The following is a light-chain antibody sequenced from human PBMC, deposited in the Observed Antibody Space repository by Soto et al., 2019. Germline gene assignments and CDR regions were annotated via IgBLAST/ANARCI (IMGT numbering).Light chain of an antibody. CDR1: QSVSSY. CDR2: DAS. V-gene: IGKV3-11*01. CDR3: QQRSNWPPT. Sequence: ETVLTQSPATLSLSPGGRDTGACRASQSVSSYLAWYQHKPGQAPRLLIYDASNRATGIPGRFSGSGSGTDFTLTISSLEPEDFAVYYCQQRSNWPPTFGGGTKVDIK. J-gene: IGKJ4*01.